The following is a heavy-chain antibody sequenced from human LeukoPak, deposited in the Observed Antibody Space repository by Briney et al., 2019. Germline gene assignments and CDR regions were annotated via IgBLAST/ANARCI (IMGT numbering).Heavy chain of an antibody. V-gene: IGHV1-2*02. D-gene: IGHD3-16*02. CDR1: GYRFTGCY. CDR2: INPNSGVT. CDR3: ARQQEVSGYFDY. J-gene: IGHJ4*02. Sequence: AAVKVSCKASGYRFTGCYMHWVRQAPGQGLEWMGWINPNSGVTNYAQNFQGRVSMTRDTSISTAYMELSRLRSDDTAVHYCARQQEVSGYFDYWGQGTLVTVS.